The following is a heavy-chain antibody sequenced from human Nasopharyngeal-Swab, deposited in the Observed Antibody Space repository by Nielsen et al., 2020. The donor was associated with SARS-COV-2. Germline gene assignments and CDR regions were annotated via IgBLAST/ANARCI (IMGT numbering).Heavy chain of an antibody. Sequence: WIRQPPGKGLEWIGSIYYSGSTYYNPSLKSRVTISVDTSKNQFSLKLSSATAADTAVYYCARGEPYYDSSGYYLGVYAFDIWGQGTMVTVSS. D-gene: IGHD3-22*01. V-gene: IGHV4-39*07. CDR2: IYYSGST. J-gene: IGHJ3*02. CDR3: ARGEPYYDSSGYYLGVYAFDI.